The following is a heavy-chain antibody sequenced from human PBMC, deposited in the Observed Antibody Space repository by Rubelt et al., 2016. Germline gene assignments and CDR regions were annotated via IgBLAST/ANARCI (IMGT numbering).Heavy chain of an antibody. V-gene: IGHV1-18*01. Sequence: QVQLVQSGAEVKKPGASVKVSCKASGYTFTSYGISRVRQAPGHGLEWLGCVRAYNGNTNCAQKRQGMCTMTAETTTSTAYMGLRSLRSDDTAVYYCARDPYGDRHHCYWGQGTLVTVSS. J-gene: IGHJ4*02. CDR1: GYTFTSYG. CDR2: VRAYNGNT. D-gene: IGHD4-17*01. CDR3: ARDPYGDRHHCY.